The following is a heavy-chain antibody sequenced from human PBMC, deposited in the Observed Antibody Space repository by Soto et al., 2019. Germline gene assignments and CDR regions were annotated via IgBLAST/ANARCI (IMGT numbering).Heavy chain of an antibody. Sequence: SETLSLTCTVSGGSISSGDYYWSWIRQPPGKGLEWIGYIYYSGSTYHNPSLKSRRTISLDASTNQVFLKLNSVTAADTAVYYCARVPIFGVATDLGNYYGLDVWGQGTTVTVSS. D-gene: IGHD3-3*01. CDR2: IYYSGST. CDR3: ARVPIFGVATDLGNYYGLDV. J-gene: IGHJ6*02. V-gene: IGHV4-30-4*01. CDR1: GGSISSGDYY.